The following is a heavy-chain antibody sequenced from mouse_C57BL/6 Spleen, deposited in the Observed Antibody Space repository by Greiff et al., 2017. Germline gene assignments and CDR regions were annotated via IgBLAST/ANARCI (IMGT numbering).Heavy chain of an antibody. V-gene: IGHV1-15*01. J-gene: IGHJ2*01. CDR3: TREDSSGYNYLDY. Sequence: VQLQQSGAELVRPGASVTLSCKASGYTFTDYEMHWVKQTPVHGLEWIGAIDPETGGTAYNQKFKGKAILTADKSSSTAYMELRSLTSEDSAVXYWTREDSSGYNYLDYWGQGTTLTVSS. D-gene: IGHD3-2*02. CDR2: IDPETGGT. CDR1: GYTFTDYE.